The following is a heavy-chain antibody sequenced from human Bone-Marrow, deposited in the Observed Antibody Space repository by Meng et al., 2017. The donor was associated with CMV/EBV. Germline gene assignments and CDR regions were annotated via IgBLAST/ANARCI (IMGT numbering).Heavy chain of an antibody. D-gene: IGHD1-1*01. Sequence: QVELVRLGAEVKKPGASVKASCKASVYTFTSNGISWVRQAPGQGLGWMGWISAYNGNTNYAQKLQGRVTMTTDTSTSTAYMELRSLRSDDTAVYYCARGTGTTVGSWLDYWGQGTLVTVSS. CDR3: ARGTGTTVGSWLDY. J-gene: IGHJ4*02. CDR2: ISAYNGNT. CDR1: VYTFTSNG. V-gene: IGHV1-18*01.